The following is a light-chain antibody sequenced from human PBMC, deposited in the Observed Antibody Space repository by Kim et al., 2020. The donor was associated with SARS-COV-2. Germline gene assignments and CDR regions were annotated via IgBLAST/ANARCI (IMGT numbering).Light chain of an antibody. Sequence: VHPGERATLSCRASQTVSSDLAWYQQQHGQAPRLLIYGASTRATGIPARFSGSGSGTDFTLTISSLQSEDFAVYYCQQYNNWPLTFGQGTKVDIK. J-gene: IGKJ1*01. CDR3: QQYNNWPLT. CDR1: QTVSSD. CDR2: GAS. V-gene: IGKV3-15*01.